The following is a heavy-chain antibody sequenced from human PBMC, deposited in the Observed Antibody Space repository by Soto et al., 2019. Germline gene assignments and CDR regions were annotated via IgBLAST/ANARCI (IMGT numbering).Heavy chain of an antibody. CDR1: GYNCAGYL. V-gene: IGHV5-51*01. CDR2: IYPSDSDT. J-gene: IGHJ4*02. Sequence: GESLKVCCKGSGYNCAGYLSAWVSQMPGKGLELMGIIYPSDSDTRYRPSFQGQVTISADKSISSAYLQWSSLRASDTAMYYCARGGVSTRTFDYWGQGTPVTVSS. D-gene: IGHD3-3*01. CDR3: ARGGVSTRTFDY.